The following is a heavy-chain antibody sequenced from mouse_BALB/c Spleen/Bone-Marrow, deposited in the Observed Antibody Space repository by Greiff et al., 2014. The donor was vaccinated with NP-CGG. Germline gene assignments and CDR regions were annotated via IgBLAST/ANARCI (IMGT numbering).Heavy chain of an antibody. CDR2: IEPSDSYT. D-gene: IGHD1-1*01. Sequence: QVQLQQSGAEVVKPGASVKVSCKASGYTFTNYWMQWVKQRPGQGLEWIGEIEPSDSYTNYNQDFKGKATLTVDKSSSTAYMQLSSLTSEDSAVYYCARGRTTVVSDYGGQGTSLTVSS. V-gene: IGHV1-69*02. CDR3: ARGRTTVVSDY. J-gene: IGHJ2*02. CDR1: GYTFTNYW.